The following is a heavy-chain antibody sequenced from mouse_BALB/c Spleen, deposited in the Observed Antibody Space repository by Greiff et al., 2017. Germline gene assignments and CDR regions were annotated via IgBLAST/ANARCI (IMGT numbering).Heavy chain of an antibody. D-gene: IGHD1-1*01. Sequence: EVHLVESGGGLVKPGGSLKLSCAASGFTFSSYAMSWVRPTPEKRLEWVASISSGGSTYYPDSVKGRFTISSDNARNILYLQMSSLRSEDTAMYYCARGTTVVRNYFDDWGQGTTLTVSS. CDR1: GFTFSSYA. CDR3: ARGTTVVRNYFDD. CDR2: ISSGGST. J-gene: IGHJ2*01. V-gene: IGHV5-6-5*01.